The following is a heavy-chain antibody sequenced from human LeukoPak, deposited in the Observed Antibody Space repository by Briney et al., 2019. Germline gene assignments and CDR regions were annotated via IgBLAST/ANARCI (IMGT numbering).Heavy chain of an antibody. CDR3: ARARRDYDSSGYYDY. CDR1: GYTFTGYY. D-gene: IGHD3-22*01. Sequence: ASVKVSCKASGYTFTGYYMHWVRQAPGQGLEWMGWINPNSSGTNYAQKFQGRVTMTRDTSISTAYMELSRLRSDDTAVYYCARARRDYDSSGYYDYWGQGTLVTVSS. J-gene: IGHJ4*02. CDR2: INPNSSGT. V-gene: IGHV1-2*02.